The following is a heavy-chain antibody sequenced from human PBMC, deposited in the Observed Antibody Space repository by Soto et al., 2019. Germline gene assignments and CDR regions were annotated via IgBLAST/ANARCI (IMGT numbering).Heavy chain of an antibody. CDR1: GYTFTSYP. J-gene: IGHJ4*02. Sequence: VASVKVSCKASGYTFTSYPMHWVRQAPGQRLEWMGWINAGNGDTKYSRKFQGRVTITRDTSASTAYMELSSLRSEDTAVYYCARGWNHYDSSGPGDYWGKGTLVTVSS. D-gene: IGHD3-22*01. CDR2: INAGNGDT. CDR3: ARGWNHYDSSGPGDY. V-gene: IGHV1-3*01.